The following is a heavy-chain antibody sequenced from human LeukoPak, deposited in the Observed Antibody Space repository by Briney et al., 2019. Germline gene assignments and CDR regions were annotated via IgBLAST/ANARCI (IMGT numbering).Heavy chain of an antibody. Sequence: XGSLRLSCAASGFTFSSYSMNWVRQAPGKGLEWVSSISSSSNYIYYADSLKGRFTISRDNAKNSLYLQMNSLRAEDTAVYYCARDPTSVAAPRYFDYWGQGTLVTVSS. CDR2: ISSSSNYI. J-gene: IGHJ4*02. V-gene: IGHV3-21*01. CDR3: ARDPTSVAAPRYFDY. CDR1: GFTFSSYS. D-gene: IGHD6-6*01.